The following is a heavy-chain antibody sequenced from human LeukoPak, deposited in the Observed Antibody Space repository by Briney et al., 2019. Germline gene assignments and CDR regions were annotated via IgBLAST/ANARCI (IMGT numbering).Heavy chain of an antibody. V-gene: IGHV3-23*01. J-gene: IGHJ4*02. D-gene: IGHD6-19*01. CDR1: GFTFSSYA. CDR2: VSGSGGNT. Sequence: GGSLRLSCAVSGFTFSSYAMSWVRQAPGKGLEWVSGVSGSGGNTYYADSVKGRFTISRDNSKNTLFLQMNSLRAEDTAVYYCAKLKQWQPQRYEYWGQGALVTVAS. CDR3: AKLKQWQPQRYEY.